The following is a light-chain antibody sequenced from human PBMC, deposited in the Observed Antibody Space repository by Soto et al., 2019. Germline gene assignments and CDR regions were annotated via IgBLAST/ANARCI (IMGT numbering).Light chain of an antibody. J-gene: IGKJ5*01. CDR2: DVS. V-gene: IGKV1-5*01. Sequence: DIQMTQSPSTLSASVGDRVTITCRASQSISSWLAWYQQKPGKAPKLLIYDVSSLESGVPSRFSGSGSGTEFTLTISSLQPDDFATYYCQQYNSYSPITFGQGTRLEIK. CDR1: QSISSW. CDR3: QQYNSYSPIT.